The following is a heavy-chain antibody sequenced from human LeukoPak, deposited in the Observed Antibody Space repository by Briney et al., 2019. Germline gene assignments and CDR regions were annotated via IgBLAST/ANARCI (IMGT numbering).Heavy chain of an antibody. V-gene: IGHV3-23*01. CDR3: AKGGKWDVTPFDY. CDR1: GFTFTSAW. J-gene: IGHJ4*02. CDR2: ISGGGGST. D-gene: IGHD1-26*01. Sequence: GGSLRLSCAASGFTFTSAWMSWVRQAPGKGLEWVSTISGGGGSTYYADSVKGRFTISRDNSKNTLYLQVNSLRAEDTAVYYCAKGGKWDVTPFDYWGQGTLVTVSS.